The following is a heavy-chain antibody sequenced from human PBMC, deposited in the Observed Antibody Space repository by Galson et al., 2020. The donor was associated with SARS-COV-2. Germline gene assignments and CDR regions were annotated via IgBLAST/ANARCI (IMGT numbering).Heavy chain of an antibody. CDR1: GGSFSDYS. Sequence: SETLSLTCAVYGGSFSDYSWTWVRQPPGKGLEWVGEVSHSGSTNYSPSLKSRVFMSVDTSTNQFSLKVRSVTAADTAVYYCARGGSRPIMAFDYYYFYMDVWGKGTTVTVSS. V-gene: IGHV4-34*01. J-gene: IGHJ6*03. CDR2: VSHSGST. CDR3: ARGGSRPIMAFDYYYFYMDV. D-gene: IGHD3-10*01.